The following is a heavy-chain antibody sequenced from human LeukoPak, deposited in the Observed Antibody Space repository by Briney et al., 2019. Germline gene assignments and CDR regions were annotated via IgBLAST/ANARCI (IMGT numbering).Heavy chain of an antibody. CDR1: GYTFTSYD. CDR2: MNPNSGNT. D-gene: IGHD5-24*01. V-gene: IGHV1-8*01. Sequence: GASVKVSCKASGYTFTSYDINWVRQATGQGLEWMGWMNPNSGNTGYAQKFQGRVTMTRNTSISTAYMELRSLRSDDTAVYYCARVGPHRKMATTRYYFDYWGQGTLVTVSS. J-gene: IGHJ4*01. CDR3: ARVGPHRKMATTRYYFDY.